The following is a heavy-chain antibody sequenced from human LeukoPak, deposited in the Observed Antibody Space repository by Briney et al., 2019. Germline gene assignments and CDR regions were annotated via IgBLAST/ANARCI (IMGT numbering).Heavy chain of an antibody. CDR2: IRYDGSNE. D-gene: IGHD5-24*01. CDR1: GFTFSSYG. J-gene: IGHJ4*02. CDR3: AKRRDGYNYYFDY. V-gene: IGHV3-30*02. Sequence: GGSLRLSCAASGFTFSSYGMHWVRQAPGKGREWVAFIRYDGSNEYYADSVKGRFTISRDNSTNTLYLQMNSLRAEDTAVYYCAKRRDGYNYYFDYWGQGTLVTVSS.